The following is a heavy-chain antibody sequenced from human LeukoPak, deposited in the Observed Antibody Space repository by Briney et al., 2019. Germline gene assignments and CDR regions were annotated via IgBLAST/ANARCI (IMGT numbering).Heavy chain of an antibody. CDR1: GYTFTSYG. V-gene: IGHV1-18*01. Sequence: ASVKVSCKASGYTFTSYGISWVRQAPGQGLEWMGWISAYNGNTNYAQKLQGRVTMTTDTSTSTAYMELRSLRSGDTAVYYCARDGITGTTQSRFDPWGQRTLVTVSS. CDR2: ISAYNGNT. J-gene: IGHJ5*02. CDR3: ARDGITGTTQSRFDP. D-gene: IGHD1-14*01.